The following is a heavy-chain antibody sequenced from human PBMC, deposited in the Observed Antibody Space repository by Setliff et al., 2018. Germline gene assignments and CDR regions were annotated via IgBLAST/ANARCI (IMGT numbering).Heavy chain of an antibody. CDR3: VRRPPNGFGEFGNAFDI. CDR1: GFTFSSYS. J-gene: IGHJ3*02. Sequence: GGSLRLSCAASGFTFSSYSMNWVRQAPGKGLEWVSSISTSSTYIYYADSVKGRFTISRDNAKNSLYLQMNSLRAEDTAVYYCVRRPPNGFGEFGNAFDIWGQGTMVTVSS. CDR2: ISTSSTYI. V-gene: IGHV3-21*01. D-gene: IGHD3-10*01.